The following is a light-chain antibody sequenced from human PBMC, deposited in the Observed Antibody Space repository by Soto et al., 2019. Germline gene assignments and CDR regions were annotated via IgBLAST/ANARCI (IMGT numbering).Light chain of an antibody. V-gene: IGKV3-20*01. CDR3: QQYGSSPSIT. CDR1: QSVSSSY. Sequence: EIVLTQSPGTLSLSPGERATLSCKASQSVSSSYLAWYRQKPGQAPRLLIHGASSSATGIPDRFSGSGSGTDFTLTISRREPEDFAVYYCQQYGSSPSITFGQGTRLDIK. CDR2: GAS. J-gene: IGKJ5*01.